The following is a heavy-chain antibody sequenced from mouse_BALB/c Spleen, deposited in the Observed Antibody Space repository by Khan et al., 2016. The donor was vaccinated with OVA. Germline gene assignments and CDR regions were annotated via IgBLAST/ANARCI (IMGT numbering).Heavy chain of an antibody. CDR3: ARSRYGYFAY. Sequence: QMQLEESGAELVRPGSSVKISCKASGYAFSNYWMNWVKQRPGQGLEWIGQIYPGDGDTSFNGKFRGKATLTADKSSSTAYMQLSSLTSEDSAVYFCARSRYGYFAYWGQGTLVTVSA. D-gene: IGHD1-2*01. J-gene: IGHJ3*01. V-gene: IGHV1-80*01. CDR1: GYAFSNYW. CDR2: IYPGDGDT.